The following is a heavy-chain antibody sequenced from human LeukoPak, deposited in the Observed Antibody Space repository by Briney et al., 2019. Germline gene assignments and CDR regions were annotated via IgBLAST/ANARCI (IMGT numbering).Heavy chain of an antibody. CDR3: ARDRNSGSSLDI. V-gene: IGHV1-2*02. D-gene: IGHD6-6*01. J-gene: IGHJ3*02. CDR1: GYTLTELS. CDR2: IYPYSGDT. Sequence: ASVKVSCKVSGYTLTELSMHWVRQAPGQGLEWMGWIYPYSGDTNYAQNFQGRVTMTRDTSTSTAYMELSSLKSDDTAVYYCARDRNSGSSLDIWGQGTMLTVSS.